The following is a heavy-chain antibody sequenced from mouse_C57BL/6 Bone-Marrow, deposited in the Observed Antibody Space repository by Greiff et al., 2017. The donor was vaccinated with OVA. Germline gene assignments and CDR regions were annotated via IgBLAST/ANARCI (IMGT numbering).Heavy chain of an antibody. J-gene: IGHJ2*01. D-gene: IGHD1-1*01. V-gene: IGHV5-4*01. CDR2: ISDGGSYT. Sequence: EVQGVDSGGGLVKPGGSLKLSCAASGFTFSSYAMSWVRQTPEKRLEWVATISDGGSYTYYPDNVKGRFTISRDNAKNNLYLQMSHLKSEDTAMYYCARGGTTVVFDYWGQGTTLTVSS. CDR1: GFTFSSYA. CDR3: ARGGTTVVFDY.